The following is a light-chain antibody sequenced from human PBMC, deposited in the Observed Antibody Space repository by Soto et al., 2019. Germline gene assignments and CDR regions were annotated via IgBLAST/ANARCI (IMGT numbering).Light chain of an antibody. CDR2: RNN. Sequence: QSVLTQPPSASGTPGQRVTISCSGSSSNTGSNYVYWYQQLPGTAPKLLIYRNNQRPSGVPDRFSGSKSGTSASLAISGLRSEDEADYYCAAWDDSLSGPDVFGTGTKVTV. CDR1: SSNTGSNY. V-gene: IGLV1-47*01. J-gene: IGLJ1*01. CDR3: AAWDDSLSGPDV.